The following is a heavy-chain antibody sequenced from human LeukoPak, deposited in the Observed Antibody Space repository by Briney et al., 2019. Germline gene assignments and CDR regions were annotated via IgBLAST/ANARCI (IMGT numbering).Heavy chain of an antibody. CDR2: INPNSGGT. CDR3: ATGDYGDYLGWFDP. V-gene: IGHV1-2*02. CDR1: GYTFTGYY. D-gene: IGHD4-17*01. Sequence: ASVKVSCKASGYTFTGYYMHWVRQAPAQGLEWMGWINPNSGGTNYAQKFQGRVTMIRDTSISTAYMEQSRLRSDDTAVYYCATGDYGDYLGWFDPWGQGTLVTVSS. J-gene: IGHJ5*02.